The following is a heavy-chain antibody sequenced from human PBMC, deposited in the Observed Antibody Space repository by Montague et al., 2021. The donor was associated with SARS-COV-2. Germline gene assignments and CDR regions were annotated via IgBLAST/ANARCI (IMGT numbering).Heavy chain of an antibody. CDR2: IYSSGSI. J-gene: IGHJ6*02. Sequence: SETLSLTCNVSGGSFRHYSWSWIRQPAGKGLEWIGGIYSSGSINYNPSLKTRITLSVDTSKNQLSLRLNSVTAADTAVYYCARTPGGYYGMDVWGQGTTVIVSS. V-gene: IGHV4-4*07. D-gene: IGHD3-16*01. CDR1: GGSFRHYS. CDR3: ARTPGGYYGMDV.